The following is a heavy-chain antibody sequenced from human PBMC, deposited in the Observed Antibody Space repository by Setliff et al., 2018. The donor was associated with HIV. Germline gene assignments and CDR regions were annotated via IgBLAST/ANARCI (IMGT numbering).Heavy chain of an antibody. Sequence: PVGSLRLSCAASGFIFGTYDMHWVRQVAGKGLEWVSAMGLLGDTYYADSVKGRFTISREDAKNSLYLQMNSLRAGDTAVYYCAREIQNCGGNHYYCYMDVWGKGTTVTVSS. CDR2: MGLLGDT. CDR3: AREIQNCGGNHYYCYMDV. D-gene: IGHD2-15*01. CDR1: GFIFGTYD. V-gene: IGHV3-13*01. J-gene: IGHJ6*03.